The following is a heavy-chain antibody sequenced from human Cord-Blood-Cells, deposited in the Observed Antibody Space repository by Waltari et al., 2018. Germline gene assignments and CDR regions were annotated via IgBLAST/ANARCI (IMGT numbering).Heavy chain of an antibody. Sequence: QVQLVESGGGVVQPGGSLRLSCAASGFTFSSYGMHWVRQAPGKGPGWVVFRRYDGSNKYYADSVKGRFTISRDNSKNTLYLQMNSLRAEDTAVYYCAKCVVPAANHFDYWGQGTLVTVSS. CDR3: AKCVVPAANHFDY. J-gene: IGHJ4*02. D-gene: IGHD2-2*01. V-gene: IGHV3-30*02. CDR1: GFTFSSYG. CDR2: RRYDGSNK.